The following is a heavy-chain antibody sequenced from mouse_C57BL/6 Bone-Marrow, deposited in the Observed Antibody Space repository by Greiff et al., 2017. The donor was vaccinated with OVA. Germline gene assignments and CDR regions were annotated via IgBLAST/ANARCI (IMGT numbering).Heavy chain of an antibody. V-gene: IGHV2-9-1*01. J-gene: IGHJ3*01. Sequence: VQRVASGPGLVAPSQSLSITCTVSGFSLTSYAISWVRQPPGKGLEWLGVIWTGGGTNYNSALKSRLSISKDNSKSQVFLKMNSLQTDDTARYYCARPIYYDYGFAYWGQGTLVTVSA. CDR1: GFSLTSYA. D-gene: IGHD2-4*01. CDR3: ARPIYYDYGFAY. CDR2: IWTGGGT.